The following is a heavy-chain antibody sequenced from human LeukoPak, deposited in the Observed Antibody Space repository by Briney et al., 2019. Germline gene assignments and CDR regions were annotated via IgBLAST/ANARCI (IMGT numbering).Heavy chain of an antibody. D-gene: IGHD5-12*01. CDR2: INPNSGGT. J-gene: IGHJ4*02. V-gene: IGHV1-2*05. CDR1: GYTFIGNF. Sequence: ASVKVSCKAAGYTFIGNFIHWVRQAPGQGLEWMGRINPNSGGTQYAERFQGRVTMTRDTSINTAYMELSGLTSDDTVVYYCVRVYSGYENFDYWGQGTLVTVSS. CDR3: VRVYSGYENFDY.